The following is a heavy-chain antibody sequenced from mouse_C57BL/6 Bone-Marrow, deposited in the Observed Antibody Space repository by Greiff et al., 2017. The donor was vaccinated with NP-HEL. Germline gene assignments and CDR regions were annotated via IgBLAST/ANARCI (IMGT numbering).Heavy chain of an antibody. CDR3: ARSMATVVAVDY. V-gene: IGHV1-20*01. CDR1: GYSFTGYF. CDR2: INPYNGDT. J-gene: IGHJ2*01. Sequence: EVQLQQSGPELVKPGDSVKISCKASGYSFTGYFMNWVMQSHGKSLEWIGRINPYNGDTFYNQKFKGKATLTVDKSSSTAHMELRSLTSEDSAVYYCARSMATVVAVDYWGQGTTLTVSS. D-gene: IGHD1-1*01.